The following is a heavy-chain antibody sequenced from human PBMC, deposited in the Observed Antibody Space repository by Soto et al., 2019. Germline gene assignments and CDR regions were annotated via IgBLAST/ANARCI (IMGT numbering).Heavy chain of an antibody. V-gene: IGHV4-39*01. Sequence: QLQLQESGPGLVKPSETLSLTCTVSGGSINSANYYWGWIRQPPGKGLEWIGNVYYRGTTYYNPSLKGRVPISVDPSKSQFSLKLSSVTAADSAVFFCVRHQRYSSGWYIGYWGQGSPVTASS. J-gene: IGHJ4*02. CDR2: VYYRGTT. D-gene: IGHD6-19*01. CDR1: GGSINSANYY. CDR3: VRHQRYSSGWYIGY.